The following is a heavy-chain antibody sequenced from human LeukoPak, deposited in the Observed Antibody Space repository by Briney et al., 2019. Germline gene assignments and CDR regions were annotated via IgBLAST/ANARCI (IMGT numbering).Heavy chain of an antibody. D-gene: IGHD3-16*01. CDR2: IHYSGST. CDR1: GGSMRSQY. J-gene: IGHJ4*02. V-gene: IGHV4-59*08. Sequence: PSETLSLTCTVSGGSMRSQYWSWIRQLPGKGLECIGYIHYSGSTNYNPSLKSRVTISVDTSKNQFSLKLSSVTAADTAVYYCARPLGRGIMAPFDYWGQGTLVTVSS. CDR3: ARPLGRGIMAPFDY.